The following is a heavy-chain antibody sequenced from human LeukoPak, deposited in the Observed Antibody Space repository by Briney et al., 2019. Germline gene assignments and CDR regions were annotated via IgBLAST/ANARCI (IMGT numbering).Heavy chain of an antibody. V-gene: IGHV3-23*01. CDR1: GFTFSSYA. Sequence: GGSLRLSCAASGFTFSSYAMSWVRQAPGKGLEWVSAISGSGGSTYYADSVKGRFTISRDNSKNTLCLQMNSLRAEDTAVYYCAKDAGTDGQRWLQLGYYFDYWGQGTLVTVSS. CDR2: ISGSGGST. CDR3: AKDAGTDGQRWLQLGYYFDY. J-gene: IGHJ4*02. D-gene: IGHD5-24*01.